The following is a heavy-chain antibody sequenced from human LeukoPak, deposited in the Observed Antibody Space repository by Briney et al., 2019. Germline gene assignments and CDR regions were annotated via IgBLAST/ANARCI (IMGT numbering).Heavy chain of an antibody. CDR2: INPNSGGT. D-gene: IGHD3-10*01. Sequence: ASVKVSCKASGYTFTGYYMHWVRQAPGQGLEWMGWINPNSGGTNYAQKFQGRVTMTRDTSISTAYMELSRLRSDDTAVYYCARNYYGSGSYREKRWFDPWSQGTLVTVSS. CDR3: ARNYYGSGSYREKRWFDP. J-gene: IGHJ5*02. CDR1: GYTFTGYY. V-gene: IGHV1-2*02.